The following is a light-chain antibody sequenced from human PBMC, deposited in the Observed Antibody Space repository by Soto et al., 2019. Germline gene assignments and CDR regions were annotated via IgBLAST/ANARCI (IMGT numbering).Light chain of an antibody. CDR3: QQLNSYPLT. Sequence: IPLTQSPSSLSASVGDRVTITCRASQGISSYLAWYQQKPGKAPKLLIYAASTLQSGVPSRFSGSVSETDFTLTISSLQPEDFATYYCQQLNSYPLTFGGGTKVEIK. CDR1: QGISSY. CDR2: AAS. J-gene: IGKJ4*01. V-gene: IGKV1-9*01.